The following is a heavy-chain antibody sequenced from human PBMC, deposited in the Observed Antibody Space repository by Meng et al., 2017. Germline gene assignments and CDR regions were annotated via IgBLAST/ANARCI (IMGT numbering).Heavy chain of an antibody. J-gene: IGHJ4*02. CDR1: GGTFSNYA. CDR2: IIPIFGTA. V-gene: IGHV1-69*01. D-gene: IGHD1-26*01. Sequence: QWQLLPSVAGGKNPGCSVKVSCMAPGGTFSNYAVRWVRQAPGQRLEWMGGIIPIFGTANYAQKFQGGVTITADESTSTAYMELSSLRSEDTAVYYCARDGPSATLIYYWGQGTLVTVSS. CDR3: ARDGPSATLIYY.